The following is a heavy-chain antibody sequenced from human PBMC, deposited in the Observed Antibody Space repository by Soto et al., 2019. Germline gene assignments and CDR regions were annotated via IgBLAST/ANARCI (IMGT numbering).Heavy chain of an antibody. J-gene: IGHJ4*02. D-gene: IGHD2-21*01. CDR1: GYTFTSYA. CDR3: AKGSRMWTPDY. Sequence: GASVKVSCKASGYTFTSYAMHWVRQAPGQRLEWMGWISTGNGNTKYSQKFQGRVTITRDTSATTAYMELSSLRSEDTAVYYCAKGSRMWTPDYWGQGTRVTVSS. CDR2: ISTGNGNT. V-gene: IGHV1-3*04.